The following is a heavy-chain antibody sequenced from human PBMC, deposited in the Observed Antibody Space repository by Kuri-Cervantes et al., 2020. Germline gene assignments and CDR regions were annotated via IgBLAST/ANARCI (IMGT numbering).Heavy chain of an antibody. CDR1: GFTFSNAW. CDR2: ISYDGSNK. CDR3: ARETLPSYGDYDSGMDV. J-gene: IGHJ6*02. Sequence: GESLKISCAASGFTFSNAWMSWVRQAPGEGLEWVAVISYDGSNKYYADSVKGRFTISRDNSKNTLYLQMNSLRAEDTAVYYCARETLPSYGDYDSGMDVWGQGTTVTVSS. V-gene: IGHV3-30-3*01. D-gene: IGHD4-17*01.